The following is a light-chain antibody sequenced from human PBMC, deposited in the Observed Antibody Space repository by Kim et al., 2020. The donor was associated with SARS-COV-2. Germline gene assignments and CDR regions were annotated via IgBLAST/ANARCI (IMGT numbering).Light chain of an antibody. CDR3: QQYYNWPRT. CDR2: GAS. Sequence: EIVVTQSPVTLSVSPGESVTLSCRASQNIDIHLGWYQQQRGQAPRLLIYGASTRATGIPARFSGRGSGTEFTLTINSLQSEDFAVYYCQQYYNWPRTFGQGTKLEI. CDR1: QNIDIH. V-gene: IGKV3-15*01. J-gene: IGKJ1*01.